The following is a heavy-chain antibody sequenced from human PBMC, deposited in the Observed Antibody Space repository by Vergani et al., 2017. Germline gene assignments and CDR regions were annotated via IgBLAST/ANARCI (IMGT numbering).Heavy chain of an antibody. Sequence: EVQLLESGGDLVQPGGSLRLSCAASGFTFIMHAMSWVRQAPGKGLEWVSTLSASDRRTHYADSVKGRFTISRDNSKNTLFLHMKSLQTEDTALYYCVRVKGSNWNDHLYDIWGQGTLVTVSS. J-gene: IGHJ3*02. CDR3: VRVKGSNWNDHLYDI. V-gene: IGHV3-23*01. CDR2: LSASDRRT. CDR1: GFTFIMHA. D-gene: IGHD1-1*01.